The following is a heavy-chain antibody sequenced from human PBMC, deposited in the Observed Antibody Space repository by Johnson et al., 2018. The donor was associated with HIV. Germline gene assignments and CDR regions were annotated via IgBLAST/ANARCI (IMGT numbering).Heavy chain of an antibody. CDR2: IYSGGST. J-gene: IGHJ3*02. D-gene: IGHD1-1*01. CDR3: ATSTASDAFDI. Sequence: MQLVESGGGLMQPGGSLRLSCAASGFIVSSNCMTWVRQAPGKGLEWVSVIYSGGSTYYVDSVKGRFTISRDNAKNSLYLQMNSLRVEDAAVYYCATSTASDAFDIWGQGTMVTVSS. V-gene: IGHV3-53*01. CDR1: GFIVSSNC.